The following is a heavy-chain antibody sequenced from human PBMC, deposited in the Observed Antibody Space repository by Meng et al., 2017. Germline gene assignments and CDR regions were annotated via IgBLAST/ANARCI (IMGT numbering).Heavy chain of an antibody. J-gene: IGHJ5*02. CDR1: GYTFTSYA. Sequence: QVQLLQSGAGVKKPGASVKVSCKASGYTFTSYAMHWVRQAPGQRLEWMGWINAGNGNTKYSQKFQGRVTITRDTSASTAYMELSSLRSEDTAVYYCARDKLKTFDPWGQGTLVTVSS. V-gene: IGHV1-3*01. CDR3: ARDKLKTFDP. CDR2: INAGNGNT.